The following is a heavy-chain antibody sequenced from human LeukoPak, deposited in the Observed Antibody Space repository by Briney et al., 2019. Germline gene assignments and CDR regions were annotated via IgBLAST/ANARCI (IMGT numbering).Heavy chain of an antibody. Sequence: ASVKVSCKASGYTFTSYDINWVRQATGQGPEWMGWMNPNSGNTGYAQKFQGRVTMTRNTSISTAYMELSSLRSEDTAVYYCARQLSVAGSLGLVYWGQGTLVTVSS. CDR2: MNPNSGNT. CDR3: ARQLSVAGSLGLVY. D-gene: IGHD6-19*01. V-gene: IGHV1-8*01. CDR1: GYTFTSYD. J-gene: IGHJ4*02.